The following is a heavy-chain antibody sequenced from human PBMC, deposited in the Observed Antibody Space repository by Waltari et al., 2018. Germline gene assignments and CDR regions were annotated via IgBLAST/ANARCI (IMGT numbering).Heavy chain of an antibody. D-gene: IGHD6-19*01. CDR2: ISYDGSNK. CDR1: GFTFSRSA. J-gene: IGHJ4*02. CDR3: ARDRIAVAGTFDY. Sequence: QVQLVESGGGVVQPGRSLRLSCAASGFTFSRSAMHWVRQAPGKGLEWVAVISYDGSNKYYADSVKGRFTISRDNSKNTLYLQMNSLRAEDTAVYYCARDRIAVAGTFDYWGQGTLVTVSS. V-gene: IGHV3-30*04.